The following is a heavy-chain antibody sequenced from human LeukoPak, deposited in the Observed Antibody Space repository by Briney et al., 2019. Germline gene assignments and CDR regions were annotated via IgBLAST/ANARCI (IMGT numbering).Heavy chain of an antibody. D-gene: IGHD1-1*01. J-gene: IGHJ3*02. CDR1: GGSFSGYY. Sequence: SETLSLTCAVYGGSFSGYYWSWIRQPPGKGLGWIGEINHSGSTNYNPSLKSRVTISVDTSKNQFSLKLSSVTAADTAVYYCARGVSWTGRGAFDIWGQGTMVTVSS. CDR3: ARGVSWTGRGAFDI. CDR2: INHSGST. V-gene: IGHV4-34*01.